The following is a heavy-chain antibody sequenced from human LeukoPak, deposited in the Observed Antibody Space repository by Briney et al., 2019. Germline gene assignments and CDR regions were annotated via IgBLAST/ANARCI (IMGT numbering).Heavy chain of an antibody. CDR1: GYTFTGYY. J-gene: IGHJ3*02. V-gene: IGHV1-2*02. Sequence: ASVKVSCKASGYTFTGYYMHWVRQDPGQGLEWMGWIKPNSGGTNYAQKFQGRVTMTGDTSISTAYMDLSRLTSDDTAVYYCARDLGGGLLYGNAFDIWGQGTMVTVSS. D-gene: IGHD3-10*01. CDR3: ARDLGGGLLYGNAFDI. CDR2: IKPNSGGT.